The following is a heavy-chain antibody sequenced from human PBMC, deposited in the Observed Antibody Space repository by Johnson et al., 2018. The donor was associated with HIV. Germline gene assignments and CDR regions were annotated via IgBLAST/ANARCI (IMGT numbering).Heavy chain of an antibody. CDR3: AKESGGSGSYYIGDMGDAFDI. J-gene: IGHJ3*02. V-gene: IGHV3-33*06. CDR2: IWYDGSNK. D-gene: IGHD3-10*01. Sequence: QMLLVESGGGVVQPGRSLRLSCAASGFTFSSYGMHWVRQAPGKGLEWVAVIWYDGSNKYYADYVKGRFTISRDNSKNTVYLQMNSLRAEDTAVYFCAKESGGSGSYYIGDMGDAFDIWGQGTLVTVSS. CDR1: GFTFSSYG.